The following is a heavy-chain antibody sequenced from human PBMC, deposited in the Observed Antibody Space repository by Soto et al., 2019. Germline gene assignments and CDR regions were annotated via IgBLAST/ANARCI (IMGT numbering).Heavy chain of an antibody. D-gene: IGHD2-15*01. V-gene: IGHV3-15*01. CDR1: GFTFSNAW. CDR2: IKSKTDGGTT. CDR3: TTGVVVVAAIGADAFDI. J-gene: IGHJ3*02. Sequence: GGSLRLSCAASGFTFSNAWMSWVRQAPGKGLEWVGRIKSKTDGGTTDYAAPVKGRFTISRDDSKNTLYLQMNSLKTEDTAVYYCTTGVVVVAAIGADAFDIWGQGTMVTVSS.